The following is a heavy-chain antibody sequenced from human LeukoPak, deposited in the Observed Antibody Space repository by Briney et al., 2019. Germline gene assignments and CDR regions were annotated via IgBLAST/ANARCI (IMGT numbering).Heavy chain of an antibody. J-gene: IGHJ4*02. D-gene: IGHD2-2*01. CDR3: AKAFYCGSTCCCVCDY. V-gene: IGHV3-23*01. Sequence: GGSLRLSCAASGFTFKNYAMKWVRQAPGKGLEGVSSISDSGDSRYYADSVKGRFTISRDNSSNTLHLQMNSLRAEDTAVYFCAKAFYCGSTCCCVCDYWGQGSLVTVSS. CDR1: GFTFKNYA. CDR2: ISDSGDSR.